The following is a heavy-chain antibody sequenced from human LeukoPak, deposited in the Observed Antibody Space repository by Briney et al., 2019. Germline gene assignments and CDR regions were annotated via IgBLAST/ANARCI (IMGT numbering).Heavy chain of an antibody. J-gene: IGHJ6*03. V-gene: IGHV4-30-4*08. CDR3: ARRQYYYGSGSMDV. CDR1: GGSISSGDYY. CDR2: IYCSGSA. D-gene: IGHD3-10*01. Sequence: SQTLSLTCSVTGGSISSGDYYCSWIRQPPGEGRGCIAYIYCSGSAEYNLSLQSRATISVDTSKNQFFLKLRSVTAADTAVYYCARRQYYYGSGSMDVWGKGTMVTISS.